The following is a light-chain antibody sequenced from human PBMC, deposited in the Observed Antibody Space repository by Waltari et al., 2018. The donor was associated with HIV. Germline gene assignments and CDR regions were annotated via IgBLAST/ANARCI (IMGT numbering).Light chain of an antibody. J-gene: IGLJ2*01. CDR2: GVN. V-gene: IGLV2-8*01. CDR3: SSYAGPNHLL. CDR1: SRDAGAYNF. Sequence: QSALTQPPSASGSPGQSVTFSCTGTSRDAGAYNFVSWYQQHPGKAPKLIIYGVNQRPSAFPDRVSGSRPGITASLTVSGLQADDEADYYCSSYAGPNHLLFVGGTKLTVL.